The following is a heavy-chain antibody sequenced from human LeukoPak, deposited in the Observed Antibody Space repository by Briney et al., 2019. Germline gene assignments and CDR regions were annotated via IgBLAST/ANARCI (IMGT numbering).Heavy chain of an antibody. V-gene: IGHV3-21*01. CDR2: ISSSSSYI. Sequence: GSLRLSCAASGFTFSGYSMNWVRQAPGKGLEWVSSISSSSSYIYYADSVKGRFTISRDNAKNSLYLQMNSLRAEDTAVYYCARVPTYYDILTAKSPLYYFDYWGQGTLVTVSS. J-gene: IGHJ4*02. CDR3: ARVPTYYDILTAKSPLYYFDY. D-gene: IGHD3-9*01. CDR1: GFTFSGYS.